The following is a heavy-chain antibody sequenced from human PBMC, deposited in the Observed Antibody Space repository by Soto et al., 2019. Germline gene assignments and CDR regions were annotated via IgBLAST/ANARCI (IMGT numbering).Heavy chain of an antibody. CDR2: ISAYNGNT. J-gene: IGHJ4*02. CDR3: AXXGTGVRY. CDR1: GYTFTSYG. Sequence: QVQLVQSGAEVKKPGASVKVSCKASGYTFTSYGISWVRQAPGQGLEWMGWISAYNGNTNYAQKLQGRVTMTTDKXXXXXXXXXXXXXXXXXXXXXXAXXGTGVRYWGQGTLVTVSS. V-gene: IGHV1-18*01.